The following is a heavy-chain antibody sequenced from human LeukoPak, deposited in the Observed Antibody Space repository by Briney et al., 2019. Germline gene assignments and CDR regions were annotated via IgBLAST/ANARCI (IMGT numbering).Heavy chain of an antibody. CDR2: ISYDGSNK. Sequence: GGSLRLSCAASGFTFSSYGMHWVRQAPGKGLEWVAVISYDGSNKYYADSVKGRFTISRDNSKNTLYLQVNSLRAEDTAVYYCAKEREDHGDYVFDYWGQGTLVTVSS. V-gene: IGHV3-30*18. J-gene: IGHJ4*02. D-gene: IGHD4-17*01. CDR3: AKEREDHGDYVFDY. CDR1: GFTFSSYG.